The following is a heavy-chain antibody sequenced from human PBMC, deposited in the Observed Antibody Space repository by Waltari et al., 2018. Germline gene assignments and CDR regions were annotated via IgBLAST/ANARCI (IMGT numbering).Heavy chain of an antibody. D-gene: IGHD3-10*01. V-gene: IGHV3-48*03. CDR1: GFTFSFSD. CDR3: ARAGEFRSYYYAMDV. Sequence: EVQLVESGGGLVQSGGSLRLSCATSGFTFSFSDMHWVRQAPGKGLEWLSYISVGSATIYYADSVKGRFSISRDDARNSLFLEINSLRAEDSAVYYCARAGEFRSYYYAMDVWGQGTAVSVSS. J-gene: IGHJ6*02. CDR2: ISVGSATI.